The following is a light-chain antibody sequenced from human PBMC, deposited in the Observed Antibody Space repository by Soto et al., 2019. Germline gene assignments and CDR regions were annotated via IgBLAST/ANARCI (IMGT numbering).Light chain of an antibody. CDR2: DTT. Sequence: QAVVTLEPSLTVSPGGTVTLTCGSSTGAVTNGHYPYWFQQKPGQATRTLIYDTTNRHSWTPARFSGSLLGGKAALTLSGEQPEDEAEYYCLLSYHVPYVFGNGKKVTVL. J-gene: IGLJ1*01. V-gene: IGLV7-46*01. CDR3: LLSYHVPYV. CDR1: TGAVTNGHY.